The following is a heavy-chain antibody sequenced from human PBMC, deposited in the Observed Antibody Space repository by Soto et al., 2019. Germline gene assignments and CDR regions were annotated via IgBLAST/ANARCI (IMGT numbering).Heavy chain of an antibody. Sequence: GGSLRLSCAASGFTFSSYAMSWVRQAPGKGLEWVSAISGSGGSTYYADSVKGRFTISRDNSKNTLYLQMNSLRAEDTAVYYCAKARTVQLLWFGEPCNWFDPWGQGTLVTVSS. V-gene: IGHV3-23*01. CDR3: AKARTVQLLWFGEPCNWFDP. CDR1: GFTFSSYA. J-gene: IGHJ5*02. D-gene: IGHD3-10*01. CDR2: ISGSGGST.